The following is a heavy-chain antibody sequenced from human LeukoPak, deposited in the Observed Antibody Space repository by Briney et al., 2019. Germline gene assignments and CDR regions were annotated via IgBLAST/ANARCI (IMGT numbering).Heavy chain of an antibody. CDR2: ISSSSSYI. J-gene: IGHJ4*02. D-gene: IGHD3-9*01. CDR1: GFTFSSYS. Sequence: GGSLRLSCAASGFTFSSYSMNWVRQAPGKGLEWVSSISSSSSYIYYADSVKGRFTISRDNAKNSLYLQMNSLRAEDTAVYYCARGDYDILTGYSYYWGQGTLVTVSS. V-gene: IGHV3-21*01. CDR3: ARGDYDILTGYSYY.